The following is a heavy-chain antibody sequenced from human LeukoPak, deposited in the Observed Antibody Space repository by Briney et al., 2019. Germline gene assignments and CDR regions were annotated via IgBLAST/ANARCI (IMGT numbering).Heavy chain of an antibody. Sequence: SETLSLTCTVSGRSISSYYWSWIRQPPGKGLEWIGYIYYSGSTNYNPSLKSRVTISVDTSKNQFSLKLSSVTAADTAVYYCARHQVDYGDYVNAFDIWRQGTMVTVSS. D-gene: IGHD4-17*01. CDR2: IYYSGST. V-gene: IGHV4-59*08. J-gene: IGHJ3*02. CDR1: GRSISSYY. CDR3: ARHQVDYGDYVNAFDI.